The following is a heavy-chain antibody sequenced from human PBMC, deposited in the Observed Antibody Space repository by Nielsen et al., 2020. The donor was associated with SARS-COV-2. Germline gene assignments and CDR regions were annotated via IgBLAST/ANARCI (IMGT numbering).Heavy chain of an antibody. Sequence: GESLKISCAASGFTFSSYWMSWVRQAPGKGLEWVANIKQDGSEKYYVDSVKGRFTIPRDNAKNSLYLQMNSLRAEDTAVYYCARDDYYGSGSYPYYFDYWGQGTLVTVSS. CDR2: IKQDGSEK. D-gene: IGHD3-10*01. J-gene: IGHJ4*02. CDR1: GFTFSSYW. CDR3: ARDDYYGSGSYPYYFDY. V-gene: IGHV3-7*03.